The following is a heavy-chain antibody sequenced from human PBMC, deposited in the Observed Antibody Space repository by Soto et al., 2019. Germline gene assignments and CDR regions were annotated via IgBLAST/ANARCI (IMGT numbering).Heavy chain of an antibody. V-gene: IGHV4-61*01. J-gene: IGHJ3*02. CDR2: IYYSGST. CDR3: ARAQEQWLASPRDAFDI. D-gene: IGHD6-19*01. CDR1: GGSVSSGSYY. Sequence: QVQLQESGPGLVKPSETLSLTCTVSGGSVSSGSYYWSWIRQPPGKGLEWIGYIYYSGSTNYNPSRKSLVTISVDTSKNQCCLKLSSVTAADTAVYYWARAQEQWLASPRDAFDIWGQGTMVTVSS.